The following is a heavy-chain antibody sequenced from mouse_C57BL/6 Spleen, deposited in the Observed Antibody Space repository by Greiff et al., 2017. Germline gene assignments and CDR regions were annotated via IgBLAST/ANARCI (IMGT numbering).Heavy chain of an antibody. CDR3: ARRVYYDYDGCAY. D-gene: IGHD2-4*01. CDR1: GYTFTSYW. V-gene: IGHV1-64*01. Sequence: QVQLKQPGAELVKPGASVKLSCKASGYTFTSYWMHWVKQRPGQGLEWIGMIHPNSGSTNYNEKFKSKATLTVDKSSSTAYMQLSSLTSEDSAVYYCARRVYYDYDGCAYWGQGTLVTVSA. J-gene: IGHJ3*01. CDR2: IHPNSGST.